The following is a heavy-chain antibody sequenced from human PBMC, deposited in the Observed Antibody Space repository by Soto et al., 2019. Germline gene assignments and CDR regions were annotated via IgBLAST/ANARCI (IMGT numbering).Heavy chain of an antibody. D-gene: IGHD3-10*02. J-gene: IGHJ6*04. CDR2: MSSDGSNT. V-gene: IGHV3-30*18. CDR1: GFSLSSFG. Sequence: QVHLVESGGGVVQPGRSLRLSCAASGFSLSSFGMHWVRQAPGRGLEWVAAMSSDGSNTYYVDSVRGRVTISSDTSKNTMYLQMHVLGAEETAVYYCSKDSMSSLPPNYYYCVMDVWGKGTTVTLSS. CDR3: SKDSMSSLPPNYYYCVMDV.